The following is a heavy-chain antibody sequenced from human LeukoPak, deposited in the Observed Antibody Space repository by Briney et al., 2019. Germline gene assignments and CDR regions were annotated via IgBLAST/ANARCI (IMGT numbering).Heavy chain of an antibody. Sequence: ASVKVSCKASGYTFTSYAFSWVRQAPGQGLEWMGWVSAYNGDTNYAQKLQGRVTMTTDTSTNTAYMELRSLRSDDTAVYYCAREGLGELTLDYWGQGTLVTVSS. CDR2: VSAYNGDT. V-gene: IGHV1-18*01. CDR1: GYTFTSYA. J-gene: IGHJ4*02. CDR3: AREGLGELTLDY. D-gene: IGHD3-16*01.